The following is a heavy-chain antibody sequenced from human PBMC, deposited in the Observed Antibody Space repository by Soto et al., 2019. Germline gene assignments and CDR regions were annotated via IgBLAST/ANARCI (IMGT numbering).Heavy chain of an antibody. D-gene: IGHD2-15*01. CDR1: GYTFTGYY. CDR2: INPNSGGT. V-gene: IGHV1-2*02. J-gene: IGHJ5*02. Sequence: ASVKVSCKASGYTFTGYYMHWVRQAPGQGLEWMGWINPNSGGTNYAQKFQGRVTMTRDTSISTAYMELSRLRSDDTAVYYCARVSWPLGWFDPWGQGTLVTVSS. CDR3: ARVSWPLGWFDP.